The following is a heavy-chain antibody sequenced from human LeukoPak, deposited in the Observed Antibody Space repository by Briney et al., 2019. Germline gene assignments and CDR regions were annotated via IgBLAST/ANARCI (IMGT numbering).Heavy chain of an antibody. J-gene: IGHJ6*03. D-gene: IGHD3-10*01. V-gene: IGHV3-30*02. CDR3: AKDGDYYGSGSVFYYYYYMDV. CDR1: GFTFSSYG. Sequence: GGSLRLSCAASGFTFSSYGMHWVRQAPGKGLEWVAFIRYDGSNKYYADSVKGRFTISRDNSKNTLYLQMNSLRAEDTAVYYCAKDGDYYGSGSVFYYYYYMDVWGKGTTVTVSS. CDR2: IRYDGSNK.